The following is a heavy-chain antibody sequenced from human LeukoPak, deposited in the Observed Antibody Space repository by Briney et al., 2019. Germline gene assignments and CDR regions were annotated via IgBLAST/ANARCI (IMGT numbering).Heavy chain of an antibody. CDR2: IRQDGGAK. CDR1: GFTFGDYA. CDR3: APPPIAATGN. Sequence: GGSLRLSCTASGFTFGDYAMSWFRQAPGEGLEWVANIRQDGGAKNYVDSVKGRFTISRDNAKKSLYLQMNSLRAEDTAVYYCAPPPIAATGNWGQGTLVTVSS. D-gene: IGHD6-13*01. J-gene: IGHJ4*02. V-gene: IGHV3-7*01.